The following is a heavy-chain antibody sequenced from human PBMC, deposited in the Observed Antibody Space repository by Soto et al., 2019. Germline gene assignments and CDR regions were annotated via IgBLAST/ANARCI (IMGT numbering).Heavy chain of an antibody. CDR2: IYHSGST. V-gene: IGHV4-4*02. CDR1: GGSISSSNW. CDR3: ARRSSYYYDSSGYYYYFDY. Sequence: TSETLSLTCAVSGGSISSSNWWSWVRQPPGKGLEWIGEIYHSGSTNYNPSLKSRVTISVDKSKNQFSLKLSSVTAADTAVYYCARRSSYYYDSSGYYYYFDYWGQGTLVTVSS. J-gene: IGHJ4*02. D-gene: IGHD3-22*01.